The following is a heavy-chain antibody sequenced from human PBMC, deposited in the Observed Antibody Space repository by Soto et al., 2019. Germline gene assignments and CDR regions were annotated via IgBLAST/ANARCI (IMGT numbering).Heavy chain of an antibody. J-gene: IGHJ4*02. V-gene: IGHV3-33*08. CDR2: IWYDGSNK. D-gene: IGHD3-3*01. Sequence: GGSLRLSCAASGFTFSIYGMHWVRQAPGKGLEWVAVIWYDGSNKYYADSVKGRFTISRDNSKNTLYLQMNSLRAEDTAVYYCARDTYDFWSGSITPFFDYWGQGTLVTVS. CDR3: ARDTYDFWSGSITPFFDY. CDR1: GFTFSIYG.